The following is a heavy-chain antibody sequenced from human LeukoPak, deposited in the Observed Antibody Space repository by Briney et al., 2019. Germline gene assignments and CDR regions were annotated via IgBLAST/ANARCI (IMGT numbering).Heavy chain of an antibody. CDR1: GGSFSGYY. Sequence: PSETLSLTCAVYGGSFSGYYWSRIRQPPGRGLEWIGEINHSGSTNYNPSLKSRVTISVDTSKNQFSLKLSSVTAADTAVYYCARGGRLRYFDWLPSNWFDPWGQGTLVTVSS. V-gene: IGHV4-34*01. J-gene: IGHJ5*02. CDR2: INHSGST. D-gene: IGHD3-9*01. CDR3: ARGGRLRYFDWLPSNWFDP.